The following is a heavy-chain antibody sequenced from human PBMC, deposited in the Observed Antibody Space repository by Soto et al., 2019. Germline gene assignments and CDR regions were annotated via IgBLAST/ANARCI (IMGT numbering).Heavy chain of an antibody. Sequence: GGSLRLSCAASGFSFGSHGMHWVRQAPGKGLEWVAIIWYDGSHQYYADSVKGRFTISRENAKNSLYLQMNSLRAGDTAVYYCARAQGQMLIFGVVRYYYMDFWGKGTTVTVSS. CDR2: IWYDGSHQ. CDR3: ARAQGQMLIFGVVRYYYMDF. D-gene: IGHD3-3*01. CDR1: GFSFGSHG. J-gene: IGHJ6*03. V-gene: IGHV3-33*01.